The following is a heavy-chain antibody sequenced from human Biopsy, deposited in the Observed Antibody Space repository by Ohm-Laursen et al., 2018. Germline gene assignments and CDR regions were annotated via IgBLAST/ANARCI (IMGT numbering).Heavy chain of an antibody. CDR2: IYHSGST. Sequence: PSQTLSLTWAVSGYSISSGYYWGWIRQPPGKGLEWIGSIYHSGSTYYNPSLKSRVTISVDTSKNQFSLKLSSVTAADTAGYYCARGQALKSFDYWGQGTLVTVSS. J-gene: IGHJ4*02. CDR1: GYSISSGYY. CDR3: ARGQALKSFDY. V-gene: IGHV4-38-2*01.